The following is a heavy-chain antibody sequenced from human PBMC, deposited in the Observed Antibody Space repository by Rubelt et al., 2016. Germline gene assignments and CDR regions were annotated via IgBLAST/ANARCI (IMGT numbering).Heavy chain of an antibody. Sequence: QLQLQESGPGLVKPSETLSLTCTVSGGSISSSSYYWGWIRQPPGKGLEWIGEIYHSGSTNYNPSLKSRVTISVDKSKNQFSLKLGAVTAADTAVYYCARVWLGEFVMDVWGQGTTVTVSS. D-gene: IGHD3-10*01. CDR1: GGSISSSSYY. CDR2: IYHSGST. CDR3: ARVWLGEFVMDV. J-gene: IGHJ6*02. V-gene: IGHV4-39*07.